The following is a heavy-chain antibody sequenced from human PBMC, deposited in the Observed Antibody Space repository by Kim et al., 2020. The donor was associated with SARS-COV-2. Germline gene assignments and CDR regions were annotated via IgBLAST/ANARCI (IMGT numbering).Heavy chain of an antibody. V-gene: IGHV4-34*13. Sequence: NNPSLNSRVTRSVDTSKNQFSLKLSSVAAADTAVYYCARRSSFPNWFDPWGQGTLVTVSS. D-gene: IGHD3-10*01. CDR3: ARRSSFPNWFDP. J-gene: IGHJ5*02.